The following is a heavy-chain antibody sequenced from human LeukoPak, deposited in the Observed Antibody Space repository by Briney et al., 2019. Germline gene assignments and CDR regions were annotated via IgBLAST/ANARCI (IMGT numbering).Heavy chain of an antibody. CDR2: FYTSGTT. Sequence: SETLSLTCTVSGGSFTSDYWSWIRQPAGKGLEWIGRFYTSGTTNYNPSLKSRVAMSADTSKNQFSLKLRSVTAADTAVYYCARCRHGNCDYFDYWGQGTLVTVSS. V-gene: IGHV4-4*07. D-gene: IGHD1-7*01. J-gene: IGHJ4*02. CDR1: GGSFTSDY. CDR3: ARCRHGNCDYFDY.